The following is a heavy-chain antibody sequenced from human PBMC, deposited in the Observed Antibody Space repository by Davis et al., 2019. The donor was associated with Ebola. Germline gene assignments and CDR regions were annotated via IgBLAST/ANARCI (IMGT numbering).Heavy chain of an antibody. V-gene: IGHV4-34*01. Sequence: PSETLSLTCAVYGGSFSGYYWSWIRQPPGKGLEWIGEINHSGSTNYNTSLKSRVTISVDTSKNQFSLKLSSVTAADTAVYYCAIKGLQLGKLNWFDPWGQGTLVTVSS. CDR3: AIKGLQLGKLNWFDP. CDR2: INHSGST. CDR1: GGSFSGYY. D-gene: IGHD5-18*01. J-gene: IGHJ5*02.